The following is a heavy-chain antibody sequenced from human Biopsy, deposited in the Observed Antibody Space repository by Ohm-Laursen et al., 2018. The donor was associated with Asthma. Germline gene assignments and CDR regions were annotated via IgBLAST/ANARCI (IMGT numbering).Heavy chain of an antibody. CDR3: AKDRVAGRSYYFDY. Sequence: SLRLYCAASGFNFHNYGMNWVRRAPGKGLEWVAQILFDGRKINYPDSVKGRFTISRDNSKNMVYLQMNSLRPEDTAVYYCAKDRVAGRSYYFDYWGQGSLVSVSS. V-gene: IGHV3-30*18. CDR2: ILFDGRKI. J-gene: IGHJ4*02. D-gene: IGHD6-13*01. CDR1: GFNFHNYG.